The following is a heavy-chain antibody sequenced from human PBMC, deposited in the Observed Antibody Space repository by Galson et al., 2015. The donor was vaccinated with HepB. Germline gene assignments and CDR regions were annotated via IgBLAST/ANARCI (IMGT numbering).Heavy chain of an antibody. CDR3: ARSSSWYGDY. Sequence: SVKVSCKASGGTFSSYAISRVRQAPGQGLEWMGGIIPIFGTANYAQKFQGRVTITADESTSTAYMELSSLKASDTAMYYCARSSSWYGDYWGQGTLVTVSS. CDR2: IIPIFGTA. V-gene: IGHV1-69*13. D-gene: IGHD6-13*01. J-gene: IGHJ4*02. CDR1: GGTFSSYA.